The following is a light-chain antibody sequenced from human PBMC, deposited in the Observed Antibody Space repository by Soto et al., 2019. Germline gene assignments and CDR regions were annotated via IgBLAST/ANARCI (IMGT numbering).Light chain of an antibody. J-gene: IGLJ2*01. CDR2: EVS. V-gene: IGLV2-14*01. Sequence: QSALTQPASVSGSPGQSITISCTGTSSDVGGYNYVSWYQQHPGEAPKLMIYEVSNRPSGVSNRFSGSKSGNTASLTISGLQAEDEGDYSCSSYTSSSTVVFGGGTKLTVL. CDR1: SSDVGGYNY. CDR3: SSYTSSSTVV.